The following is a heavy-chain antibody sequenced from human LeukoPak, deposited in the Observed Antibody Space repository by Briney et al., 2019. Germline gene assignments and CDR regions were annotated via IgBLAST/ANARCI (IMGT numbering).Heavy chain of an antibody. CDR2: IRATAEGAKYA. CDR1: GFSFTDYP. J-gene: IGHJ4*02. Sequence: PGGSLTLSCATSGFSFTDYPMNWVRQAPATGLEWISNIRATAEGAKYAHYADSVKRTVNTSRNHCKNTLYPQMTRVRAEDKAVYYCATDQRYAFDYWGQGILVTVSS. D-gene: IGHD3-9*01. V-gene: IGHV3-48*01. CDR3: ATDQRYAFDY.